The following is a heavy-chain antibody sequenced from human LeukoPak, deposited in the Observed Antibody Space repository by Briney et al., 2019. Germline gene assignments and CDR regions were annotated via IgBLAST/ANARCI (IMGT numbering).Heavy chain of an antibody. D-gene: IGHD3-10*01. CDR1: GYTFTSYG. CDR2: MNPNSGNT. Sequence: ASVKVSCKASGYTFTSYGISWVRQAPGQGLEWMGWMNPNSGNTGYAQKFQGRVTITRNTSISTAYMELSSLRSEDTAVYYCARGRRTMVRGGSWGKKVEYYFDYWGQGTLVTVSS. CDR3: ARGRRTMVRGGSWGKKVEYYFDY. J-gene: IGHJ4*02. V-gene: IGHV1-8*03.